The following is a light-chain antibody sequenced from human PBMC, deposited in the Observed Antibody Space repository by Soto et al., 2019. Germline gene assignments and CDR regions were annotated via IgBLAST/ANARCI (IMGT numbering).Light chain of an antibody. CDR2: YAS. J-gene: IGKJ1*01. CDR3: QQYNSWWT. V-gene: IGKV1-5*01. Sequence: IQMTQSPSTLFASVGDRVTITCRASQSINRWLAWYQQRPGKAPRLLIYYASTLETGVPSRFSGSESGTEFTLTINGLQPDDFANYYCQQYNSWWTFGQGTKVEMK. CDR1: QSINRW.